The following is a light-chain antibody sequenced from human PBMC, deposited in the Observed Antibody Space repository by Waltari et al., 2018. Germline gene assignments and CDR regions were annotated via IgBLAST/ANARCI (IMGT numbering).Light chain of an antibody. Sequence: SYELTQPPSVSVSPGQTASITCSGDKLGNKYAYWYREKPGQSPVVVIYRDKKRPSGIPERFSGSNSGNTATLTISGTQAMDEADYYCQAWDSSTVVFGGGTKLTVL. V-gene: IGLV3-1*01. CDR3: QAWDSSTVV. CDR2: RDK. CDR1: KLGNKY. J-gene: IGLJ2*01.